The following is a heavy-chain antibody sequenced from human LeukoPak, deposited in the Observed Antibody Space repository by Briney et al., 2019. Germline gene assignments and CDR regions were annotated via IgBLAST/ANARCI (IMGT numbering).Heavy chain of an antibody. J-gene: IGHJ4*02. CDR1: GFTVSSNY. D-gene: IGHD3-16*01. Sequence: GGSLRLSCAASGFTVSSNYMSWVRQAPRKGLEWVSVIYSGGSTYYADSVKGRFTISRDNSKNTLYLQMNSLRAEDTAVYYCARDDYDYVWGSYTPTRYWGQGTLVTVSS. CDR2: IYSGGST. CDR3: ARDDYDYVWGSYTPTRY. V-gene: IGHV3-53*01.